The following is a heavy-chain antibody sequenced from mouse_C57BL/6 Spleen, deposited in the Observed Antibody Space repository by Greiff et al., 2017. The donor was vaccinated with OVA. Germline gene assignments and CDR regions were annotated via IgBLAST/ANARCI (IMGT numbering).Heavy chain of an antibody. CDR1: GYSFTGYY. CDR2: IYPYNGVS. Sequence: VQLKESGPELVKPGASVKISCKASGYSFTGYYMHWVKQSHGNILDWIGYIYPYNGVSSYNQKFKGKATLTVDKSSSTAYMELRSLTSEDSAVYYCARSDYYGNSYYAMDYWGQGTSVTVSS. D-gene: IGHD2-1*01. CDR3: ARSDYYGNSYYAMDY. V-gene: IGHV1-31*01. J-gene: IGHJ4*01.